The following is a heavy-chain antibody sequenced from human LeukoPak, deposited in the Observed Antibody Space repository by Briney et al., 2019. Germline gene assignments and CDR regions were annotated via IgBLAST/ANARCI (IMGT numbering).Heavy chain of an antibody. Sequence: GGSLRLSCAASGFTLSSYGMHWVRQAPGKGLEWVAFIRYDGSNKYYADSVKGRFTISRDNSKNTLYLQMNSLRAEDTAVYYCAKDPELLGYCSSTSCYFDYWGQGTLVTVSS. CDR3: AKDPELLGYCSSTSCYFDY. V-gene: IGHV3-30*02. CDR2: IRYDGSNK. D-gene: IGHD2-2*01. CDR1: GFTLSSYG. J-gene: IGHJ4*02.